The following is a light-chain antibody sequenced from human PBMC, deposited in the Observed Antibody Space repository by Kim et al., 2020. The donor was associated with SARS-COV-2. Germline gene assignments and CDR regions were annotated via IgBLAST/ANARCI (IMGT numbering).Light chain of an antibody. CDR2: DVS. J-gene: IGLJ1*01. CDR3: SSYTSSSTNV. V-gene: IGLV2-14*03. Sequence: GHSITISCTGTSSDVGGYNYVPWYQQHPGKAPKLMIYDVSNRPSGVSNRFSGSKSGNTASLNISGLQAEDEADYYCSSYTSSSTNVFGTGNKVTVL. CDR1: SSDVGGYNY.